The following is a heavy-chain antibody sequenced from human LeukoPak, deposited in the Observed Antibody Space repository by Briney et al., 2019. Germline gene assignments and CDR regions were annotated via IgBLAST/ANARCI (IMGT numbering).Heavy chain of an antibody. J-gene: IGHJ4*02. CDR3: AREWTQGWGFDY. V-gene: IGHV4-39*07. CDR2: IYYSGST. Sequence: SETLSLTCTVSGGSISSSSYYWGWIRQPPGKGLEWIGSIYYSGSTYYNPSLKSRVTISIDTSKSQFSLKLSSVTAADTAVYYCAREWTQGWGFDYWGQGALVTVSS. D-gene: IGHD3-16*01. CDR1: GGSISSSSYY.